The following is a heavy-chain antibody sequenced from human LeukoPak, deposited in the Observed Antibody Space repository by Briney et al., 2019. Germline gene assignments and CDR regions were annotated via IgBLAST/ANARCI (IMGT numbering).Heavy chain of an antibody. J-gene: IGHJ6*03. Sequence: GGSLRLSCAASGFTFHDFAMSWVRQAPGKGLEWVSGVNWNGDGTGYADSVEGRFTISRDNAKNSLYLQMNSLRVDDTALYYCARLGEPDYYFYYYMDVWGKGTTVTVSS. D-gene: IGHD1-26*01. CDR2: VNWNGDGT. V-gene: IGHV3-20*04. CDR3: ARLGEPDYYFYYYMDV. CDR1: GFTFHDFA.